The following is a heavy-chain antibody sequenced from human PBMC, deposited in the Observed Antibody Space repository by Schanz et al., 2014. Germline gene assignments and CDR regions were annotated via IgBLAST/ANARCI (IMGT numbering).Heavy chain of an antibody. J-gene: IGHJ5*02. D-gene: IGHD3-10*01. CDR1: GGSISSSTYY. Sequence: QLQLQESGPGLVIPSETLSLTCTVSGGSISSSTYYWGWTRQPPGKGPEGIGTIDDTGSTYYTPSLRGRLTMSVDRSKSQLPVQLTSVTAADTAVYYCARLMVPGWFDPWGQGQLVTVSS. V-gene: IGHV4-39*01. CDR2: IDDTGST. CDR3: ARLMVPGWFDP.